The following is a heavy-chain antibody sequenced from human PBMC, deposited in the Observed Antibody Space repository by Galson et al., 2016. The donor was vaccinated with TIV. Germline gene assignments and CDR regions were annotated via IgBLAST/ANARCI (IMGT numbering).Heavy chain of an antibody. CDR3: ARGNGYSYGYVY. CDR2: ISFSGNT. Sequence: TLSLTCAVSGYSINSGFYWGWIRQPPGKGLEWIGAISFSGNTHYNPSLKSRVTISLDVAKNQFSLDLNSVTAADTAFYYCARGNGYSYGYVYWGQGVLVTVSS. D-gene: IGHD5-18*01. V-gene: IGHV4-38-2*01. J-gene: IGHJ4*02. CDR1: GYSINSGFY.